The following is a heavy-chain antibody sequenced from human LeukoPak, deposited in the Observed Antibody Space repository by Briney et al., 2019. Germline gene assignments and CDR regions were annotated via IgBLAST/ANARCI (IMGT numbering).Heavy chain of an antibody. CDR3: AKDKGYCSGGSCSTAEYFQH. D-gene: IGHD2-15*01. CDR1: GFTFSSYA. J-gene: IGHJ1*01. V-gene: IGHV3-23*01. Sequence: GGSLRLSCAASGFTFSSYAMSWVRQAPGKGLEWVSAISGGGGSTYYAGSVKGRFTISRDNSKNTLYLQMNSLRAEDTAVYYCAKDKGYCSGGSCSTAEYFQHWGQGTLVTVSS. CDR2: ISGGGGST.